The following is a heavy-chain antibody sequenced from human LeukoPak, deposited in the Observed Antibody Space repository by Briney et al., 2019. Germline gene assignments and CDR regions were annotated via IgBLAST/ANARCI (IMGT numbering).Heavy chain of an antibody. J-gene: IGHJ6*02. D-gene: IGHD2-2*01. CDR2: IYSGGST. V-gene: IGHV3-53*01. CDR3: AREERYCSSTSCSDYYYYGMDV. CDR1: GFTVSSNY. Sequence: GGSLRPSCAASGFTVSSNYMSWVRQAPGKGLEWVSVIYSGGSTYYADSVKGRFTISRDNSKNTLYLQMNSLRAEDTAVYYCAREERYCSSTSCSDYYYYGMDVWGQGTTVTVSS.